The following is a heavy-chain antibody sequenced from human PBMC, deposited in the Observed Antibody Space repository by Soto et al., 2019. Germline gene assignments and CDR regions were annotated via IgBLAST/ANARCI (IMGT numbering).Heavy chain of an antibody. Sequence: GWSLRLSCAASGFTFSSFEMTWVRQAPGKGLEWISYISGSGSTIYYADSVKGRFIISRDNAKNSLYLQMNSLRAEDTSVYNCASQPAVWPYNWFDPWGQGTLVTVSS. CDR3: ASQPAVWPYNWFDP. D-gene: IGHD2-2*01. CDR1: GFTFSSFE. CDR2: ISGSGSTI. V-gene: IGHV3-48*03. J-gene: IGHJ5*02.